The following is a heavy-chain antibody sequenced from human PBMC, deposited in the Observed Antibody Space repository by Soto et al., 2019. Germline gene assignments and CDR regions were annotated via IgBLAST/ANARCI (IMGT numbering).Heavy chain of an antibody. J-gene: IGHJ4*02. CDR2: ISGSGGST. CDR3: ARESGIAARPIDY. CDR1: GFTFSSYA. V-gene: IGHV3-23*01. Sequence: EGSLRLSCAASGFTFSSYAMSWVRQAPGKGLEWVSAISGSGGSTYYADSVKGRFTIFRDNAKNSLYLQMNSLRAEDTAVYYCARESGIAARPIDYWGQGTLVTVSS. D-gene: IGHD6-6*01.